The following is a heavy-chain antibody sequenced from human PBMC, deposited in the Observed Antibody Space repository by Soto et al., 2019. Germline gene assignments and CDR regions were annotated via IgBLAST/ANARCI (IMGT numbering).Heavy chain of an antibody. Sequence: PSDTLSLTCAVYGGSFSVYYWSWIRQPPGKGLEWIGEINHSGSTNYNPSLKSRVTISVDTSKNQFSLKLSSVTAADTAVYYCARYTVAGTVDWGLVDYYFDYWGQGTLVTVSS. CDR2: INHSGST. CDR3: ARYTVAGTVDWGLVDYYFDY. D-gene: IGHD6-19*01. J-gene: IGHJ4*02. V-gene: IGHV4-34*01. CDR1: GGSFSVYY.